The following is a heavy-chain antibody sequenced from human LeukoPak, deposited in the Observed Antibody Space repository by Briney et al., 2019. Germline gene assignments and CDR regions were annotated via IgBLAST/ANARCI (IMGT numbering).Heavy chain of an antibody. D-gene: IGHD3-16*01. V-gene: IGHV4-39*01. Sequence: SETLSLTCTVSGGFISSSSYYWDWIRQPPGKGLEWIGSIYYSGNTNYNPSLKSRVAISVDTSKNQFSLKLSSVTAADTAVFYCARKRGYYFDYWGQGTLVTVSS. CDR2: IYYSGNT. CDR3: ARKRGYYFDY. CDR1: GGFISSSSYY. J-gene: IGHJ4*02.